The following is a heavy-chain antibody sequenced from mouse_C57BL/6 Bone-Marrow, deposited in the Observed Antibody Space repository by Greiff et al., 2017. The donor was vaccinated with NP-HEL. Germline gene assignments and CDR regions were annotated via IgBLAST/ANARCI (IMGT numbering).Heavy chain of an antibody. Sequence: QVQLKQPGAELVRPGSSVKLSCKASGYTFTSYWMHWVKQRPIQGLEWIGNIDPSDSETHYNQKFKDKATLTVDKSSSTAYMQLSSLTSEDSAVYYCARQAAQATAWFAYWGQGTLVTVSA. D-gene: IGHD3-2*02. CDR2: IDPSDSET. CDR1: GYTFTSYW. CDR3: ARQAAQATAWFAY. J-gene: IGHJ3*01. V-gene: IGHV1-52*01.